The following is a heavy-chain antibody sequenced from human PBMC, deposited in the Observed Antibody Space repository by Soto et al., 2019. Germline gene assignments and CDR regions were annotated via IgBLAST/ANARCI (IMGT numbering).Heavy chain of an antibody. Sequence: LSLTCAVYGGSFSGYYWSWIRQPPGKGLEWIGEINHSGSTNYNPSLKSRVTISVDTSKNQFSLKLSSVTAADTAVYYCARVHPNLFDYWGQGTLVTVSS. J-gene: IGHJ4*02. CDR3: ARVHPNLFDY. V-gene: IGHV4-34*01. CDR2: INHSGST. CDR1: GGSFSGYY.